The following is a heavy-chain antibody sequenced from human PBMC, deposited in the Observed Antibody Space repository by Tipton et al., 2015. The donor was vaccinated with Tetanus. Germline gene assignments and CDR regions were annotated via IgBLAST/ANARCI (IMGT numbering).Heavy chain of an antibody. V-gene: IGHV5-51*01. CDR2: IYPGDSDT. D-gene: IGHD2-8*02. CDR1: GYIFNNYW. CDR3: ARAHVTDGVCNFDF. J-gene: IGHJ4*02. Sequence: QLVQSGGEVKKPGESLKISCKGSGYIFNNYWIGWVCQKPGKGLEWMGIIYPGDSDTRYSPSFQGQVTISVDKSINTAYLQWSGLKASDTSMFYRARAHVTDGVCNFDFWGQGALVPVAS.